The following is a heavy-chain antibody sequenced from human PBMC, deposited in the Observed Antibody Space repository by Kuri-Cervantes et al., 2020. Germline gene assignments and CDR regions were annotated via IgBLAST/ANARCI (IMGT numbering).Heavy chain of an antibody. CDR3: AREAVTTYYYYGMDV. V-gene: IGHV3-74*01. D-gene: IGHD4-17*01. CDR1: GFTFSSYG. CDR2: INSDGSST. Sequence: GGSLRLSCATSGFTFSSYGMHWVRQAPGKGLVWVPRINSDGSSTSYADSVKGRFTISRDNAKNTLYLQMNSLRAEDTAVYYCAREAVTTYYYYGMDVWGQGTTVTVSS. J-gene: IGHJ6*02.